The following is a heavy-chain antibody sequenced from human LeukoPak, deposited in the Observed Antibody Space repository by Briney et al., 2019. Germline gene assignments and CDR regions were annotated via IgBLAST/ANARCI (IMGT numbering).Heavy chain of an antibody. CDR1: GLTFSAYA. D-gene: IGHD3-10*01. V-gene: IGHV3-33*07. CDR2: IWYDGSNK. Sequence: GGSLRLSCEASGLTFSAYAMTWVRQAPGKGLEWVAVIWYDGSNKYYADSVKGRFTISRDNANNSLYLQVNSLRAEDTAVYYCARDLSYHGSGSYDCWGQGTLVTVSS. CDR3: ARDLSYHGSGSYDC. J-gene: IGHJ4*02.